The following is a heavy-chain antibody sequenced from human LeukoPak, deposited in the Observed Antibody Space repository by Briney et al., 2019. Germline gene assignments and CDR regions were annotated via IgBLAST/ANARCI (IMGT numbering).Heavy chain of an antibody. Sequence: PGGSLRLSCAASGFTFSSYGMHWVRQAPGKGLGWVAVISYDGSNKYYADSVKGRFTISRDNSKNTLYLQMNSLRAEDTAVYYCAKGPSPRYFDWLSPDVWGQGTLVTVSS. CDR3: AKGPSPRYFDWLSPDV. CDR1: GFTFSSYG. J-gene: IGHJ4*02. D-gene: IGHD3-9*01. CDR2: ISYDGSNK. V-gene: IGHV3-30*18.